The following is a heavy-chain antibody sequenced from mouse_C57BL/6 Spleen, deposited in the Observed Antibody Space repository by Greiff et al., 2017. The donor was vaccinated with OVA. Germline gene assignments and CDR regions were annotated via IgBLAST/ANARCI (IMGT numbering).Heavy chain of an antibody. CDR1: GYTFTDYY. Sequence: VQLQQSGPELVKPGASVKISCKASGYTFTDYYMNWVKQSHGKSLEWIGDINPNNGGTSYNQKFKGKATLTVDKSSSTAYMELRSLTSEDSAVYYCAREGRGYFDVWGTGTTVTVSS. J-gene: IGHJ1*03. CDR2: INPNNGGT. D-gene: IGHD3-3*01. V-gene: IGHV1-26*01. CDR3: AREGRGYFDV.